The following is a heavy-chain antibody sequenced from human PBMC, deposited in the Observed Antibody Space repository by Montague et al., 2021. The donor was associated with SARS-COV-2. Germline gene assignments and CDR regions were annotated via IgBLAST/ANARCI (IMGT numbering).Heavy chain of an antibody. CDR3: AADYGERDWFDP. J-gene: IGHJ5*02. D-gene: IGHD4-17*01. CDR2: IYYSGXT. Sequence: SETLSLTCTVSGGSISSSSYYWGWIRQPPGKGLEWFGSIYYSGXTXYXXXXKSRVTISVDTSKNQFSLRLSSVTAADTAVYYCAADYGERDWFDPWGHGTLVTVSS. V-gene: IGHV4-39*01. CDR1: GGSISSSSYY.